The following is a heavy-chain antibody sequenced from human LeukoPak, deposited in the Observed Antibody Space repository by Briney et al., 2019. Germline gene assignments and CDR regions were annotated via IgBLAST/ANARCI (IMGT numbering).Heavy chain of an antibody. Sequence: SETLSLTCAVYSGSFSGYYWSWIRQPPGKGLEWIGEVDHSGSTNYNSSLKSRVTISVDTSKNQFSLKLSSVTAADTAVYYCARDNPFGRPHSMDVWGQGTTVTVSS. D-gene: IGHD3-10*01. V-gene: IGHV4-34*01. CDR2: VDHSGST. J-gene: IGHJ6*02. CDR1: SGSFSGYY. CDR3: ARDNPFGRPHSMDV.